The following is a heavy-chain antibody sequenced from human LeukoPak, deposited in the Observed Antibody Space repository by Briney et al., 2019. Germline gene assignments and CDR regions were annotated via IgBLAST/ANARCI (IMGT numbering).Heavy chain of an antibody. J-gene: IGHJ4*02. V-gene: IGHV4-39*07. CDR1: GGSISSSSYY. CDR2: IYYSGST. D-gene: IGHD1-20*01. CDR3: ARDSMTGFDC. Sequence: SETLSLTCTVSGGSISSSSYYWGWIRQPPGKGLEWIGSIYYSGSTYYYPSLKSRVTISVDKSKNQFSLKLSSVTAADTAVYYCARDSMTGFDCWGRGTLVTVSS.